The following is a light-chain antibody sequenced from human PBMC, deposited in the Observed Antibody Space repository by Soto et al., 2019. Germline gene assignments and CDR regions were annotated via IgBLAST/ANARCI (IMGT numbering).Light chain of an antibody. V-gene: IGKV3-20*01. Sequence: EIVLTQSPGTLSLSPGERASLSCRASQSVSSSYLVWYQQKPGQAPRLLIYGSSSRATGIPDRFSGSGSGTDFTLTISRLESEDFAVYYCQQYGSSPPWTFGQGTKVDIK. CDR2: GSS. CDR1: QSVSSSY. CDR3: QQYGSSPPWT. J-gene: IGKJ1*01.